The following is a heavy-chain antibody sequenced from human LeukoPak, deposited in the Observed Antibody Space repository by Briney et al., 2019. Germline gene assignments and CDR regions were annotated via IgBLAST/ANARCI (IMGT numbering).Heavy chain of an antibody. J-gene: IGHJ6*03. V-gene: IGHV4-59*12. CDR3: ARGSPYYYYYYMDV. CDR2: IYYSGST. Sequence: SETLSFTCTVSGGSISSYYWSWIRQPPGKGLEWIGYIYYSGSTNYNPSLKSRVTISVDTSKNQFSLKLSSVTAADTAVYYCARGSPYYYYYYMDVWGKGTTVTVSS. CDR1: GGSISSYY.